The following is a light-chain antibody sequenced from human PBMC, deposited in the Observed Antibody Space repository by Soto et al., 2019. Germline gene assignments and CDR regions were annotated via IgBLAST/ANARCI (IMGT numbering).Light chain of an antibody. CDR2: DAY. J-gene: IGKJ5*01. Sequence: EIVLTQSPATLSLSPGERANLSCRASQFIDRYLAWYRQIPGQAPRLLIYDAYNRATGIPDRFSGGGSGTDFTLTISSLEPEDFAVYYCQQRSNLPPTFGQGTRLEIK. V-gene: IGKV3-11*01. CDR1: QFIDRY. CDR3: QQRSNLPPT.